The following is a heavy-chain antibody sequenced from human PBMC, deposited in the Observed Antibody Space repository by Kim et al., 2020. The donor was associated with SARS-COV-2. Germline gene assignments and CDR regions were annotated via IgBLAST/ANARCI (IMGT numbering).Heavy chain of an antibody. J-gene: IGHJ5*02. D-gene: IGHD3-10*01. CDR1: GFTFSSYA. Sequence: GGSLRLSCAASGFTFSSYAMSWVRQAPGKGLEWVSAISGSGGSTYYADSVKGRFTISRDNSKNTLYLQMNSLRAEDTAVYYCAKVAGLWFGVINWFDPWGQGTLVTVSS. CDR3: AKVAGLWFGVINWFDP. V-gene: IGHV3-23*01. CDR2: ISGSGGST.